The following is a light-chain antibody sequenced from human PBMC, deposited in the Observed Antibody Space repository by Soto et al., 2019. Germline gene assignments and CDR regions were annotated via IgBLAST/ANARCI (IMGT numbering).Light chain of an antibody. Sequence: DMQXTQSPSSLSASVGDRVTITCRXSXTXXXXLNWYQHKPGKAPKLLIYGASTLQSGVSSRFTGSASGTDFTLTIDNLQAEDFAXXYXXXXYTIPFAFGQGTKLEI. CDR1: XTXXXX. CDR2: GAS. CDR3: XXXYTIPFA. J-gene: IGKJ2*01. V-gene: IGKV1-39*01.